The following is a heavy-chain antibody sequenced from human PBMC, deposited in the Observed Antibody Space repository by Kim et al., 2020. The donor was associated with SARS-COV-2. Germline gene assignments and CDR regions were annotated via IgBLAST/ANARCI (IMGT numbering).Heavy chain of an antibody. V-gene: IGHV3-30-3*01. Sequence: PGGSLRLSCAASGFTFSSYAMHWVRQAPGKGLEWVAVISYDGSNKYYADSVKGRFTISRDNSKNTLYLQMNSLRAEDTAVYYCARWGGYYYGSGRSYWGQGTLVTVSS. CDR3: ARWGGYYYGSGRSY. CDR1: GFTFSSYA. CDR2: ISYDGSNK. J-gene: IGHJ4*02. D-gene: IGHD3-10*01.